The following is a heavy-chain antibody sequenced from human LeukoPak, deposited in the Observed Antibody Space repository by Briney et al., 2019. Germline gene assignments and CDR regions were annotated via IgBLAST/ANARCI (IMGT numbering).Heavy chain of an antibody. CDR1: GFTFSIFP. V-gene: IGHV3-30*04. Sequence: GGSLRLSCEASGFTFSIFPMHWVRQAPGKGLEWVALISSGSEKYYADSEKGRFTISRDNSKNMLYLQMNSLRADDTAVYYCARDLELSAVYYFDSRGQGTLVIVSS. J-gene: IGHJ4*02. CDR3: ARDLELSAVYYFDS. D-gene: IGHD3-3*01. CDR2: ISSGSEK.